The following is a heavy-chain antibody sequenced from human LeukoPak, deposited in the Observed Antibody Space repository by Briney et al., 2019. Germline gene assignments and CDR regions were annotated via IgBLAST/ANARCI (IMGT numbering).Heavy chain of an antibody. J-gene: IGHJ4*02. CDR1: GFTIVTYS. Sequence: GGSLRPSCAASGFTIVTYSMSWVRQAPGKGLEWVSTMNSDGGYIVYADSVKGRFTISKDNAKNSLYLQMNSLRADDTAVYYCARDNAGWSRDYWGQGTLVTVSS. V-gene: IGHV3-21*01. CDR3: ARDNAGWSRDY. D-gene: IGHD6-19*01. CDR2: MNSDGGYI.